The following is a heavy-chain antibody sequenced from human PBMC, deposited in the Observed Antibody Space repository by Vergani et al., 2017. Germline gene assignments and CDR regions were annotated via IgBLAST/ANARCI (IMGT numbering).Heavy chain of an antibody. CDR2: ISSSSSYI. CDR3: ARRATITMVRSLDY. Sequence: EVQLVESGGGLVKPGGSLRLSCAASGFTFSSYSMNWVRQAPGKGLEWVSSISSSSSYIYYADSVKGRFTISRDKAKNSLYLQMNSLRAEDTAVYYCARRATITMVRSLDYWGQGTLVTVSS. V-gene: IGHV3-21*01. CDR1: GFTFSSYS. D-gene: IGHD3-10*01. J-gene: IGHJ4*02.